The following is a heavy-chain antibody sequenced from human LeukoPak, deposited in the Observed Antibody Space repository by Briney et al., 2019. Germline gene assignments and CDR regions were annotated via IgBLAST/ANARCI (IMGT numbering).Heavy chain of an antibody. J-gene: IGHJ6*02. CDR3: ARVDLGGDYPNGMDV. D-gene: IGHD4-17*01. V-gene: IGHV3-30-3*01. CDR1: GFTFSSYA. CDR2: ISYDGSNK. Sequence: PGRSLRLSCAASGFTFSSYAMHRVRQAPGKGLEWVAVISYDGSNKYYADSVKGRFTISRDNSKNTLYLQMNSLRAEDTAVYYCARVDLGGDYPNGMDVWGQGTTVTVSS.